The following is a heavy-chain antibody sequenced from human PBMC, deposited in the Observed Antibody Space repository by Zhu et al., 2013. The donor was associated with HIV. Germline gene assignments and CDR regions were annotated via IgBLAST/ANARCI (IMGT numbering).Heavy chain of an antibody. CDR3: ARTRGYSYEWSAPFDY. J-gene: IGHJ4*02. D-gene: IGHD5-18*01. CDR1: GFTISNFW. Sequence: VQLVESGGGLVQPGGSLRLSCAASGFTISNFWMNWVRQAPGKGLEWVAYIKQDGSEKDYVDSAKGRFTISRDNAKNSLYLQMNSLRAEDTAVYYCARTRGYSYEWSAPFDYWGQGTLVTVSS. CDR2: IKQDGSEK. V-gene: IGHV3-7*01.